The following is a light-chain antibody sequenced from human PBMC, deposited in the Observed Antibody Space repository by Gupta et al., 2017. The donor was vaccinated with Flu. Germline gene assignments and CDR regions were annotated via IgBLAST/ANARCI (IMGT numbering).Light chain of an antibody. CDR3: QQDNIYPIT. Sequence: DIQMTQSPSTLSASVGDRVTITCRASQSISDWLAWYQQKPGKAPKLLISKASTLDSGVPSRFSGSGSGTEFTLTISILQPDDFATYYCQQDNIYPITFGGGSKVEIK. V-gene: IGKV1-5*03. CDR1: QSISDW. CDR2: KAS. J-gene: IGKJ4*01.